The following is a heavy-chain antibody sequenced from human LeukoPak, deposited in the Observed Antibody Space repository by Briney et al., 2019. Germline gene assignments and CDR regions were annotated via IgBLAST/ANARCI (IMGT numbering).Heavy chain of an antibody. CDR3: ARDPHCSNTICPFDY. CDR2: IYRNENP. CDR1: GGSPSSRDC. J-gene: IGHJ4*02. V-gene: IGHV4-4*02. D-gene: IGHD2-2*01. Sequence: PSETLPHTCSLSGGSPSSRDCWSWVRQPPGRGLEWIGYIYRNENPNYNPSLKSRVTMSGDKSKNQFSLRLSSVTAADTAVYYCARDPHCSNTICPFDYWGQGILVSVSS.